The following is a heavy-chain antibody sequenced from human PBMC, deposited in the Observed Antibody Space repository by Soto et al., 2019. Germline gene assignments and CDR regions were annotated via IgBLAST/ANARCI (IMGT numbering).Heavy chain of an antibody. CDR2: INPSGGST. V-gene: IGHV1-46*01. CDR1: GYTFTSYY. J-gene: IGHJ6*02. CDR3: ARDRGYCSGGSCYYYYYGMDV. Sequence: ASVKVSCKASGYTFTSYYMHWVRQAPGQGLEWMGIINPSGGSTSYAQKFQGRVTMTRDTSTSTVYMELSSLRPEDTAVYYCARDRGYCSGGSCYYYYYGMDVWGQGTTVTVSS. D-gene: IGHD2-15*01.